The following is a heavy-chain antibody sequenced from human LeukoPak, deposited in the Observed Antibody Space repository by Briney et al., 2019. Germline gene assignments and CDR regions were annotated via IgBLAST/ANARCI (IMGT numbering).Heavy chain of an antibody. CDR1: GYTFTSYG. CDR2: ISAYNGNT. D-gene: IGHD2-2*01. CDR3: ARDGYCSSTSCYGAPYYYYYGMDV. J-gene: IGHJ6*02. V-gene: IGHV1-18*01. Sequence: ASVKVSCKASGYTFTSYGISWVRQAPGQGLEWMGWISAYNGNTNYAQKLQGRVTMTTDTSTSTAYMELRSLRSDDTAVYYCARDGYCSSTSCYGAPYYYYYGMDVWGQGTTVTVSS.